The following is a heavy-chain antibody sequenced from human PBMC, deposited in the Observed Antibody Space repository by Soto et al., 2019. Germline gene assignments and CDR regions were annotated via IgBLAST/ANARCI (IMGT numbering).Heavy chain of an antibody. V-gene: IGHV2-5*01. CDR3: AHSIGHGSGVGRVFGVVNDYYYGMDV. D-gene: IGHD3-3*01. CDR2: IYWNDDK. CDR1: GFSLSTSGVG. Sequence: SGPTLVKPTPTLTLTCTFSGFSLSTSGVGVGWIRQPPGKALEWLALIYWNDDKRYSPSLKSRLTITKDTSKNQVGLTMTNMDPVDTATYYCAHSIGHGSGVGRVFGVVNDYYYGMDVWGQGTTVTVSS. J-gene: IGHJ6*02.